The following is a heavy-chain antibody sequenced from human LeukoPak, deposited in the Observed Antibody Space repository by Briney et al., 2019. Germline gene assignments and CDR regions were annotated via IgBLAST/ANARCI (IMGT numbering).Heavy chain of an antibody. CDR3: ARSGRDDILLGKYNY. J-gene: IGHJ4*02. CDR2: ISTSSSTI. Sequence: PGGSLRLSCAASGFTFSSYIMNWVRQAPGKGLEWVSFISTSSSTIYYADSVKGRFTISRDNVNNSLYLQMNGLRAEDTAVYYCARSGRDDILLGKYNYWGQGTLVTVSS. CDR1: GFTFSSYI. V-gene: IGHV3-48*01. D-gene: IGHD3-9*01.